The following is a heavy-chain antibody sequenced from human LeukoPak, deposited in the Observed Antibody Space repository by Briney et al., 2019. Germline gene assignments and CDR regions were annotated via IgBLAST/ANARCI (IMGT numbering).Heavy chain of an antibody. CDR1: GFSVTNNY. CDR3: ARGDGYNFFDY. Sequence: GGSLRLSCAVSGFSVTNNYMSWVRQAPGKGLEWASVFYVGGVTYYADSVKGRFTISRDNSENTLYLQMKSLRAEDTAVYYCARGDGYNFFDYWGQGTLVTVSS. J-gene: IGHJ4*02. V-gene: IGHV3-53*01. D-gene: IGHD5-24*01. CDR2: FYVGGVT.